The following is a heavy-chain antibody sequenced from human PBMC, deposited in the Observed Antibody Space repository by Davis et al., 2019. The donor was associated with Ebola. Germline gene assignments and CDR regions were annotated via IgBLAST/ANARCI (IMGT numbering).Heavy chain of an antibody. CDR1: GGSISSYY. CDR2: IYYSGST. D-gene: IGHD5-24*01. Sequence: SETLSLTCTVSGGSISSYYWSWIRQPPGKGLEWIGYIYYSGSTNYNPSLKSRVTISVDTSKNQFSLKLSSVTAADTAVYYCARFEMATIEGDDAFDIWSQGTRVTVSS. V-gene: IGHV4-59*08. CDR3: ARFEMATIEGDDAFDI. J-gene: IGHJ3*02.